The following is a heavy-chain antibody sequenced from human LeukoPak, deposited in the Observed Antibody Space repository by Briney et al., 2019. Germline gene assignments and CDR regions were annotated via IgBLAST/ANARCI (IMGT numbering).Heavy chain of an antibody. V-gene: IGHV1-8*01. CDR3: AGGLSAPGRYWLGELSLYYYYYMDV. J-gene: IGHJ6*03. D-gene: IGHD3-16*02. Sequence: ASVKVSCKASGYTFTSYDINWVRQATGQGLEWMGWMNPNSGNTGYAQKFQGRVTMTRNTSISTAYMELSSLRSEDTAVYYCAGGLSAPGRYWLGELSLYYYYYMDVWGKGTTVTISS. CDR2: MNPNSGNT. CDR1: GYTFTSYD.